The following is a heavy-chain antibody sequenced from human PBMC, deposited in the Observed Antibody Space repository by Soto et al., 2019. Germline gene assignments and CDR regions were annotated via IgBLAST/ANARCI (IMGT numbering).Heavy chain of an antibody. CDR2: IIPIFGTA. J-gene: IGHJ6*02. CDR1: GGTFSSYA. D-gene: IGHD6-19*01. CDR3: AINIAVAGEYYYYGMDV. Sequence: GASVKVSCKASGGTFSSYAISWVRQAPGQGLEWMGGIIPIFGTANYAQKFLGRVTITADESTSTAYMELSSLRSEDTAVYYCAINIAVAGEYYYYGMDVWGQGTTVTVSS. V-gene: IGHV1-69*13.